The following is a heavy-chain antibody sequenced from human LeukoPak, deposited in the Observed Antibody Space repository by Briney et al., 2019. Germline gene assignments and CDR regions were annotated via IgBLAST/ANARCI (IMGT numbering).Heavy chain of an antibody. CDR1: GGSISSGNYY. CDR2: IYINGST. Sequence: PSETLSLTCTVSGGSISSGNYYWSWLRQPAGKGLEWIGRIYINGSTNYNPSLKSRVTISVDTSKNQFSLNLTSVTAADTAVYYCARFTPQGYGWGGYNRFDPWGQGTLVTVSS. CDR3: ARFTPQGYGWGGYNRFDP. J-gene: IGHJ5*02. D-gene: IGHD3-16*01. V-gene: IGHV4-61*02.